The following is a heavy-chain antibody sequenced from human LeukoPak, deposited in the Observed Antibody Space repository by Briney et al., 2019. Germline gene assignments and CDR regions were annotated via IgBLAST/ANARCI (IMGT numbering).Heavy chain of an antibody. Sequence: GGSLRLSCAASGFTFSSHGIHWVRQAPGRGLEWVAVIWYDGTNKYYEDSVKGRFSISRDDSKNTVYLQMNSLRAEDTAVYYCATGPLNDYGMGDWGQGTTVTVSS. V-gene: IGHV3-33*01. CDR1: GFTFSSHG. CDR3: ATGPLNDYGMGD. J-gene: IGHJ6*02. CDR2: IWYDGTNK.